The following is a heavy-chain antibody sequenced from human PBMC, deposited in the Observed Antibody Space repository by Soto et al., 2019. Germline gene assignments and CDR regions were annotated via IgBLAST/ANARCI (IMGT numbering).Heavy chain of an antibody. J-gene: IGHJ3*02. CDR3: APRVNGRRGSCHYDAFDI. D-gene: IGHD2-15*01. V-gene: IGHV3-23*01. Sequence: PGGSLRLSCAASGFTFSSSGMHWVRQAPGKGLEWVSTIRDSGDSTYYADSVKGRFTISRDNFKNTLYLHMDSLVSEETDVYYCAPRVNGRRGSCHYDAFDIRGQGAMVTVPS. CDR2: IRDSGDST. CDR1: GFTFSSSG.